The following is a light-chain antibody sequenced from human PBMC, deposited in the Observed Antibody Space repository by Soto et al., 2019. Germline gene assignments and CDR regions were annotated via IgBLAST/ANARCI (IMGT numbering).Light chain of an antibody. CDR1: QSIINN. CDR2: GAS. Sequence: EIVMTQSPDTLSVSPGERATLSCSASQSIINNLAWYQQKPGQAPRLLIYGASIRATGFPARFSGSGSGTEFTLTISSLQSEDFAVYYCQQYNDWPPLTFGGGTKVEIK. J-gene: IGKJ4*01. V-gene: IGKV3-15*01. CDR3: QQYNDWPPLT.